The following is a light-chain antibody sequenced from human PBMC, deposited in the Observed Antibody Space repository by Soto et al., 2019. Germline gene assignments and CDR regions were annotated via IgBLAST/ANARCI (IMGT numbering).Light chain of an antibody. CDR2: WAS. CDR1: QSLLYSSNNKNY. V-gene: IGKV4-1*01. CDR3: QQYHSTPGT. J-gene: IGKJ1*01. Sequence: DIVMTQSPDSLAVSLGERATINCKSSQSLLYSSNNKNYLAWYQQKPGQPPKLLIYWASTRESGVPDRFSGAGSGIEFTLTISSLQAEDVAVYYCQQYHSTPGTFAQGTKVEIK.